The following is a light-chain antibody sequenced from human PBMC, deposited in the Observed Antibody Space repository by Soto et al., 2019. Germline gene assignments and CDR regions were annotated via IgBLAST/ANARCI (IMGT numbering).Light chain of an antibody. CDR3: SSYTSSSPYV. J-gene: IGLJ1*01. CDR1: SSDVGGYNY. V-gene: IGLV2-14*01. Sequence: HSALTQPASVSGSPGQSITISCTGTSSDVGGYNYVSWYQQHPGKAPKLIIYEVTKRPSGVSNRFSGSKSGNTASLTVSGLQADDEADYYCSSYTSSSPYVFGTGTKVTVL. CDR2: EVT.